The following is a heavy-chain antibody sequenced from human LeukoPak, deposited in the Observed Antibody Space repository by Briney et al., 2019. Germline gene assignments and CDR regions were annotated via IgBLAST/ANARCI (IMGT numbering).Heavy chain of an antibody. D-gene: IGHD6-13*01. CDR1: GYTFTSYY. J-gene: IGHJ6*03. V-gene: IGHV1-46*01. CDR3: ARAPRAAATYYYYYYVDG. CDR2: INPSGGST. Sequence: ASVKGSCKASGYTFTSYYMHWVRQAPGQGLEWMGIINPSGGSTSYAQKFQGRVTMTRDTSTSTVYMELSSLRSEDTAVYYCARAPRAAATYYYYYYVDGWGKGTTVTVSS.